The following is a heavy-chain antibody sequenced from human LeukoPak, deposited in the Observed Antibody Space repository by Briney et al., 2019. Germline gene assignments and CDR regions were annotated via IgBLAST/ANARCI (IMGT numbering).Heavy chain of an antibody. CDR3: ARDGTAAGLYFDL. CDR1: GFTFTDYW. CDR2: IRQDGGEK. V-gene: IGHV3-7*01. J-gene: IGHJ4*01. D-gene: IGHD6-13*01. Sequence: GGSLRLSCAVSGFTFTDYWMNWVRQAPGKGREWVASIRQDGGEKSYVDSVKGRFTIIRDNTKSSLYLQINSLRAEDTAVYYCARDGTAAGLYFDLWGQGTLVTVSS.